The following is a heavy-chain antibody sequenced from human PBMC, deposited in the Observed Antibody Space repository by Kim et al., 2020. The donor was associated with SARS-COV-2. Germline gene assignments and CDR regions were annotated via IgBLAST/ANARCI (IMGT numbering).Heavy chain of an antibody. V-gene: IGHV4-30-4*01. CDR2: IYYSGST. J-gene: IGHJ5*02. CDR1: GGSISSGDYY. D-gene: IGHD6-13*01. CDR3: AGVSARGIAAAGSIDP. Sequence: SETLSLTCTVSGGSISSGDYYWSWIRQPPGKGLEWIGYIYYSGSTYYNPSLKSRVTISVDTSKNQFSLKLSSVTAADTAVYYCAGVSARGIAAAGSIDPWGQGTLVTVSS.